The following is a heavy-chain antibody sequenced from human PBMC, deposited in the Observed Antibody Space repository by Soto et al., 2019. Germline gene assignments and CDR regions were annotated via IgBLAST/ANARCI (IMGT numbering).Heavy chain of an antibody. D-gene: IGHD3-22*01. CDR2: ISYDGSNK. CDR1: GFTFSSYA. J-gene: IGHJ4*02. CDR3: ASLNYYDSSGYYPD. Sequence: QVQLVESGGGVVQPGRSLRLSCAASGFTFSSYAMHWVRQAPGKGLEWVAVISYDGSNKYYADSVKGRFTISRDNSKNTLYLQMNRLRAEDTAVYYCASLNYYDSSGYYPDWGQGTLVTVSS. V-gene: IGHV3-30-3*01.